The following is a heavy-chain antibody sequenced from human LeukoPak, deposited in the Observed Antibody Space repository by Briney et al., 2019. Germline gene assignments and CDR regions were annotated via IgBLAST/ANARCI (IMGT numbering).Heavy chain of an antibody. CDR2: INHNGST. CDR3: ARGTWDRSSTSCYPATFYYYYYMDV. V-gene: IGHV4-34*01. D-gene: IGHD2-2*01. CDR1: GGSFSGYY. Sequence: PSETLSLTCAVYGGSFSGYYWSWIRQPPGKGLEWIAEINHNGSTNYNPSLKSRVTISVDTSKNQFSLKLSSVIAADTAVYYCARGTWDRSSTSCYPATFYYYYYMDVWGKGTTVTVSS. J-gene: IGHJ6*03.